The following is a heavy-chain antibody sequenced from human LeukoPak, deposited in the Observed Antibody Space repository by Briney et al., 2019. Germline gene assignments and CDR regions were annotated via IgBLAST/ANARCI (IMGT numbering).Heavy chain of an antibody. CDR1: GGSISTSNW. D-gene: IGHD5-18*01. Sequence: PSGTLSLTCAVSGGSISTSNWWSWVRQPPGKGLEWIGEIYHNGGTNYNPSLKSRATISVDKSKNQFSLKLSSVTAADTAVYYCARRKGDTAMVMFDYWGQGTLVTVSS. J-gene: IGHJ4*02. CDR3: ARRKGDTAMVMFDY. V-gene: IGHV4-4*02. CDR2: IYHNGGT.